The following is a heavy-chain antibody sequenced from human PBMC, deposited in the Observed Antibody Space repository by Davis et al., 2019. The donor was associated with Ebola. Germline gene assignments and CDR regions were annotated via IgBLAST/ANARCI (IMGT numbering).Heavy chain of an antibody. CDR2: IIPILGIA. CDR1: GGTFSSYA. D-gene: IGHD2-2*02. J-gene: IGHJ5*02. Sequence: SVKVSCKASGGTFSSYAISWVRQAPGQGLEWMGGIIPILGIANYAQKFQGRVTITADKSTSTAYMELSSLRSEDTAVYYCARDLCSSTSCYTYWFDPWGQGTLVTVSS. CDR3: ARDLCSSTSCYTYWFDP. V-gene: IGHV1-69*10.